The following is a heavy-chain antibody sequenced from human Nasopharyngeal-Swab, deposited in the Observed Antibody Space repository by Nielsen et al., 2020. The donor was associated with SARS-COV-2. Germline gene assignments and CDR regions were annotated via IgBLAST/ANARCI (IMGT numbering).Heavy chain of an antibody. CDR3: ARDLGGYDILTGYYHYYYYMDV. Sequence: SRQPPGQGLEWIGYIYYSGSTNYNPSLKSRVTISVDTSKNQFPLKLSSVTAADTAVYYCARDLGGYDILTGYYHYYYYMDVWGKGTTVTVSS. J-gene: IGHJ6*03. CDR2: IYYSGST. D-gene: IGHD3-9*01. V-gene: IGHV4-59*01.